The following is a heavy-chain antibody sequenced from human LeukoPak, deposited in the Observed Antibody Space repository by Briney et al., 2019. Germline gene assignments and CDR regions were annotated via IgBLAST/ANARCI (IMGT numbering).Heavy chain of an antibody. D-gene: IGHD3-10*01. CDR2: INPNSGGT. CDR1: GYTFTGYY. Sequence: GPSVKVSCKASGYTFTGYYMHWVRPAPGQGLEWMGWINPNSGGTNYAQKFQGRVTMTRDTSISTAYMELSRLRSDDTAVYYCARFSGNPGWFDPWGQGTLVTASS. CDR3: ARFSGNPGWFDP. V-gene: IGHV1-2*02. J-gene: IGHJ5*02.